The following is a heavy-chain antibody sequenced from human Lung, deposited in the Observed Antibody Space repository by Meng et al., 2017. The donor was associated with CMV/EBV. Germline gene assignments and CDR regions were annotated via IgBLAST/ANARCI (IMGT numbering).Heavy chain of an antibody. CDR1: GYSFATYW. D-gene: IGHD6-13*01. Sequence: GESXKISCKSSGYSFATYWIGWVRQMPGKDLEWMGMIYCGDSKTIYSPFFQGQVTISADKSISTAYLQWSSLQAPDTAMYYCARHYDSSWFGYWGQGTVVTVSS. J-gene: IGHJ4*02. CDR3: ARHYDSSWFGY. CDR2: IYCGDSKT. V-gene: IGHV5-51*01.